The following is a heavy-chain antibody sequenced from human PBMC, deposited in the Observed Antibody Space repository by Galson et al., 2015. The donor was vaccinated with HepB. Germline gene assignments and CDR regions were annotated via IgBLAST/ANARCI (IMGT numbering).Heavy chain of an antibody. J-gene: IGHJ6*03. CDR1: GYTFASYD. Sequence: SVKVSCKASGYTFASYDINWVRQATGQGLEWMGWMNPNSGNTGYAQKFQGRVTMTRNTSISTAYMELSSLRSEDTAVYYCARVNLVEAAGDLYYYYYYMDVWGKGTTVTVSS. D-gene: IGHD6-13*01. CDR3: ARVNLVEAAGDLYYYYYYMDV. V-gene: IGHV1-8*01. CDR2: MNPNSGNT.